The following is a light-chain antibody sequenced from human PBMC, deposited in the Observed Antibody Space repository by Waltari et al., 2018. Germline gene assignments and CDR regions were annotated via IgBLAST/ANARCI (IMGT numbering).Light chain of an antibody. CDR2: WAY. CDR1: QSVLYSPNNKNY. Sequence: DIVLTQSPDSLAVSLGERATINCKSSQSVLYSPNNKNYLGWFQQKTGQPPKLLIYWAYMRESGVPDRFSGSGSGTDFTLTISSLQAEDVAVYYCQQYHSVPRTFGQGTKVEI. CDR3: QQYHSVPRT. J-gene: IGKJ1*01. V-gene: IGKV4-1*01.